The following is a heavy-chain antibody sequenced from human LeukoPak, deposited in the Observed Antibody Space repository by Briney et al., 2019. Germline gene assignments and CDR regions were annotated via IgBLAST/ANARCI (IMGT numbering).Heavy chain of an antibody. CDR2: IIPILGIA. CDR1: GGTFSSYT. Sequence: SVKVSCKASGGTFSSYTISWVRQAPGQGFEWMGRIIPILGIANYAQKFQGRVTITADKSTSTAYMELSSLRSEDTAVYYCARDPGGVVTINWFDPWGQGTLVTVSS. D-gene: IGHD3-3*01. V-gene: IGHV1-69*04. CDR3: ARDPGGVVTINWFDP. J-gene: IGHJ5*02.